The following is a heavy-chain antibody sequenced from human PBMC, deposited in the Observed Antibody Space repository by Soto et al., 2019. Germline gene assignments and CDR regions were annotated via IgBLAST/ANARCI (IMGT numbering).Heavy chain of an antibody. CDR2: IYPDDSDT. Sequence: PGESLKISCQASGYTFTKYWVGWVRQMPGKGLEWMGIIYPDDSDTKYSPSLQGQVTISADTSISTAYLQWTSLKASDTAMYYCARSRRGAYSSGWYSPSGYYNYGIDVWGQGTKVTVSS. V-gene: IGHV5-51*01. CDR1: GYTFTKYW. D-gene: IGHD6-19*01. J-gene: IGHJ6*02. CDR3: ARSRRGAYSSGWYSPSGYYNYGIDV.